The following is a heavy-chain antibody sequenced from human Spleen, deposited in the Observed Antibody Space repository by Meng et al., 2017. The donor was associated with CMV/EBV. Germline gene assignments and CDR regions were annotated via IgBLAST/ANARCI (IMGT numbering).Heavy chain of an antibody. CDR3: ARDGVAGTGEY. CDR2: ISYDGSNK. CDR1: GFTYSSYA. Sequence: GESLKISCAASGFTYSSYAMHWVRQAPGQGLEWVAVISYDGSNKYYADSVKGRFTISRDNSKNTLYLQMNSLRAEDTAVYYCARDGVAGTGEYWGQGTLVTVSS. J-gene: IGHJ4*02. D-gene: IGHD6-19*01. V-gene: IGHV3-30-3*01.